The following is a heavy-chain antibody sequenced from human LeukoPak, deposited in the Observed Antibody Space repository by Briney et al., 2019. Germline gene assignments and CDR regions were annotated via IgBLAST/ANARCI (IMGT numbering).Heavy chain of an antibody. V-gene: IGHV4-61*01. CDR2: IYYTGST. Sequence: SETLSLTCTVSGGSVSSGSHYWSWIRQPPGKGLEWIGYIYYTGSTNYNPSLKSRVTISIDTSKNQFFLNLRSVTATDTAVYYCARGKTWFAPWGQGTLVIVSS. CDR3: ARGKTWFAP. J-gene: IGHJ5*02. D-gene: IGHD4-23*01. CDR1: GGSVSSGSHY.